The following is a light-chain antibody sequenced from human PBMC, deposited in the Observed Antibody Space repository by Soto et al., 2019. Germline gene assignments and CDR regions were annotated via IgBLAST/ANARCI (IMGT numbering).Light chain of an antibody. Sequence: QSALTQPRSVSGSPGQSVTISCTGTSSDVGGYNYVSWYQQHPGKAPKLMIYDVSKRPSGVPDRFSGSKSGNTASLTISGLQAEDEADYYCCSYGGSYVFGTGTKAPS. CDR1: SSDVGGYNY. J-gene: IGLJ1*01. CDR2: DVS. CDR3: CSYGGSYV. V-gene: IGLV2-11*01.